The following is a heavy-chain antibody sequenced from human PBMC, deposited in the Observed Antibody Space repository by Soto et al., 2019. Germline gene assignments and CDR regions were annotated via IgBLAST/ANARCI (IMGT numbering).Heavy chain of an antibody. D-gene: IGHD6-19*01. V-gene: IGHV3-30-3*01. CDR2: ISYDGSNK. Sequence: QVQLVESGGGVVQPGRSLRLSCAASGFTFSSYAMHWVRQAPGKGLEWVAVISYDGSNKYYADSVKGRFTISRDNSKNTLYLQMNSLRAEDTAVYYCASGVAQGSIAVAIFDYWGQGTLVTVSS. CDR1: GFTFSSYA. CDR3: ASGVAQGSIAVAIFDY. J-gene: IGHJ4*02.